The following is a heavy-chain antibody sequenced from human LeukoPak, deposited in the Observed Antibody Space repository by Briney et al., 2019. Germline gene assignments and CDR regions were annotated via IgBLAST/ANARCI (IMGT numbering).Heavy chain of an antibody. CDR3: ARGPIFGYNWFDP. CDR2: IYSGGTT. J-gene: IGHJ5*02. CDR1: GFTASTNH. D-gene: IGHD3-3*01. Sequence: GGSLRLSCAASGFTASTNHLSWVRQAPGKGLEWVSVIYSGGTTYYADSVKGRFTVSRDNSKNTLYLQMNSLRVEDTAVYYCARGPIFGYNWFDPWGQGTLVTVSS. V-gene: IGHV3-53*01.